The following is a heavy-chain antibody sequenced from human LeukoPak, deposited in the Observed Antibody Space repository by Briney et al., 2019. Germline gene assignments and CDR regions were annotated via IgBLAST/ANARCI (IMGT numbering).Heavy chain of an antibody. CDR3: AREDIVVEGAFDI. V-gene: IGHV4-39*07. CDR2: IYYSGST. Sequence: SETLSLTCTFSGGSVSSYYWSWIRQPPGKGLEWIGSIYYSGSTYYNPSLKSRVTISVDTSKNQFSLKLSSVTAADTAAYYCAREDIVVEGAFDIWGQGTMVTVSS. D-gene: IGHD2-15*01. J-gene: IGHJ3*02. CDR1: GGSVSSYY.